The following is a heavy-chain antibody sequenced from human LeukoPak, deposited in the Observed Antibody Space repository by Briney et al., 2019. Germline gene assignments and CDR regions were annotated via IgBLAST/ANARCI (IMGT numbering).Heavy chain of an antibody. V-gene: IGHV3-30*18. CDR2: ISSDGTNE. CDR3: AKDLLWFGESVDY. Sequence: GGSLRLSCAASGFTFSSYWMSWVRQAPGKGLEWVAVISSDGTNEFYSDSVKGRFTISRDNSKNTLYLQMNSLRIEDTAVYYCAKDLLWFGESVDYWGQGTLVTVSS. J-gene: IGHJ4*02. CDR1: GFTFSSYW. D-gene: IGHD3-10*01.